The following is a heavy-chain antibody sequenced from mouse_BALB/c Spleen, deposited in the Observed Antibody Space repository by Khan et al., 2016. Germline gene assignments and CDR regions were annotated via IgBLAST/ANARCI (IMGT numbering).Heavy chain of an antibody. V-gene: IGHV2-6*02. CDR3: ARRDDGGGAMDY. Sequence: VQLKESGPGLVAPSQSLSISCTASGFSLTSNGVHWVRQPPGKGLEWLVVIWSDGSTTYNSALNSRLSISKDNPKSKVFLIMHSLQTDDTAMYYCARRDDGGGAMDYWGQGTSVTVSS. J-gene: IGHJ4*01. D-gene: IGHD2-3*01. CDR2: IWSDGST. CDR1: GFSLTSNG.